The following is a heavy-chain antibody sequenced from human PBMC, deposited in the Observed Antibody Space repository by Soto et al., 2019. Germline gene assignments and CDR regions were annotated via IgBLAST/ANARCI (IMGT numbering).Heavy chain of an antibody. CDR3: ARGRFLEWLGWFDP. J-gene: IGHJ5*02. Sequence: SVKVCCKSSGGTFSSYAIRLVRQAPGQGLEWMGGIIPIFGTANYAQKFQGRVTITADESTSTDYMELSSLRSEDTAVYYCARGRFLEWLGWFDPWGQGTLVTVSS. CDR2: IIPIFGTA. CDR1: GGTFSSYA. V-gene: IGHV1-69*13. D-gene: IGHD3-3*01.